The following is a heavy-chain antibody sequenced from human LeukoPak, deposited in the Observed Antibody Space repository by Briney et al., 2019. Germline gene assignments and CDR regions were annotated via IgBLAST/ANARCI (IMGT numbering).Heavy chain of an antibody. J-gene: IGHJ4*02. Sequence: TSETLSLTCTVSGGSISSSSYYWGWIRQPPGKGLEWIGSIYYSGSTYYNPSLKSRVTISVDTSKNQFSVMLTPVTAADTAVYYCARNAYYSADYWGQGTLVTVSS. CDR2: IYYSGST. CDR1: GGSISSSSYY. CDR3: ARNAYYSADY. D-gene: IGHD2/OR15-2a*01. V-gene: IGHV4-39*07.